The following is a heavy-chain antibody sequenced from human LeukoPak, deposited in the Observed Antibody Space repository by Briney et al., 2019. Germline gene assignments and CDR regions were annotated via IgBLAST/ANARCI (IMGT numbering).Heavy chain of an antibody. Sequence: ASVKVSCKASGYTFTSYGISWVRQAPGQGLEWMGWISAYNGNTNYAQKLQGRVTMTTDTSTSTAYMELRSLRSDDTAVYYCARDGTYYDFWSGYYTDHWGQGTLVTVSS. CDR2: ISAYNGNT. V-gene: IGHV1-18*01. CDR1: GYTFTSYG. CDR3: ARDGTYYDFWSGYYTDH. D-gene: IGHD3-3*01. J-gene: IGHJ4*02.